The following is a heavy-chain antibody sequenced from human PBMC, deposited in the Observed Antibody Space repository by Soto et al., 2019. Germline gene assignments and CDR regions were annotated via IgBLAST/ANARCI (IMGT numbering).Heavy chain of an antibody. Sequence: PGGSLRLSCAASGFTFSSYAMHWVRQAPGKGLEYVSAISSNGGSTYYANSVKGRFTISRDNSKNTLYLQMGSLRAEDMAVYYCARDSGRRYYGSSGYPGYYFDYWGQGTLVTVSS. V-gene: IGHV3-64*01. CDR1: GFTFSSYA. CDR3: ARDSGRRYYGSSGYPGYYFDY. D-gene: IGHD3-22*01. J-gene: IGHJ4*02. CDR2: ISSNGGST.